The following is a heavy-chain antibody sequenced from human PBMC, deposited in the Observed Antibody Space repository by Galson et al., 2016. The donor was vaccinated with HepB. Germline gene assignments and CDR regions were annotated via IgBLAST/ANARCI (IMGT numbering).Heavy chain of an antibody. D-gene: IGHD3-9*01. Sequence: SVKVSCKASGYTFTAYYIHWVRQAPGQGLEWMGWINPLSGGTKYAQKFQGWVTLTRDTSISTAYMELSRLSSDDTAVYYCARVSDYDMLTGYSGGVDVWGQGTPVTVSS. CDR2: INPLSGGT. CDR1: GYTFTAYY. CDR3: ARVSDYDMLTGYSGGVDV. J-gene: IGHJ6*02. V-gene: IGHV1-2*04.